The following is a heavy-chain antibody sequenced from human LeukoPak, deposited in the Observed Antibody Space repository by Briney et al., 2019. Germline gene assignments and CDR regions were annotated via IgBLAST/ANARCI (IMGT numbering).Heavy chain of an antibody. CDR1: GFTFTDYW. V-gene: IGHV3-7*03. CDR2: IGQDGSNK. CDR3: ATGRAAAGCD. Sequence: PGGSLRLSCAASGFTFTDYWMSWVRQAPGKGLEWVANIGQDGSNKFYVASVKGRFSISRDNAKNSVFLQMNNLRVEDTAIYYCATGRAAAGCDWGQGTLVTVSS. D-gene: IGHD6-13*01. J-gene: IGHJ4*02.